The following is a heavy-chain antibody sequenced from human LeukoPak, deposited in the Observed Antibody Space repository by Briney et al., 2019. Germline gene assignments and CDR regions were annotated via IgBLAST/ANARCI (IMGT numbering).Heavy chain of an antibody. J-gene: IGHJ4*02. D-gene: IGHD3-22*01. V-gene: IGHV3-48*03. CDR3: ARVPLDYYDSSGSGGY. CDR1: VFTFSSYE. CDR2: ISSSGSTI. Sequence: WGSLTLSRAASVFTFSSYEMNWVRQAPAKGLEWVSYISSSGSTIYYADSVKGRFTIPRDNAKNSLYLQMNSLRAEETAVYYCARVPLDYYDSSGSGGYWGQGTLVTVSS.